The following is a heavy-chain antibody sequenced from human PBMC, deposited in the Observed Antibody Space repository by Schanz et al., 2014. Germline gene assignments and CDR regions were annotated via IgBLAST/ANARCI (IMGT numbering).Heavy chain of an antibody. V-gene: IGHV3-66*01. CDR2: IYSGIGA. CDR3: ARDSRPNYDFLTAYYSIDY. CDR1: GFTFSSYA. Sequence: VQLVESGGGVVQPGRSLRLSCAASGFTFSSYAMSWVRQAPGKGLEWVSVIYSGIGAYYADSVKGRFTISRDNAKNTLYLQMNSLRAEDTAVYYCARDSRPNYDFLTAYYSIDYWGQGALVTVSS. J-gene: IGHJ4*02. D-gene: IGHD3-9*01.